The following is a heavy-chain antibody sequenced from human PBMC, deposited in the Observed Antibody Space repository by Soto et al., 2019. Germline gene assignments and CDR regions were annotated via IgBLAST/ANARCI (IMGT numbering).Heavy chain of an antibody. CDR1: GYTFTSYY. CDR2: INPSGGST. Sequence: ASVKVSCKASGYTFTSYYMHWVRQAPGQGLEWMGIINPSGGSTSYAQKVQGRVTMTRDTSTSTGYMELSSLRSEDTAVYYCARDPLELNYYYGMDVWGQGTTVTVSS. D-gene: IGHD1-7*01. V-gene: IGHV1-46*01. J-gene: IGHJ6*02. CDR3: ARDPLELNYYYGMDV.